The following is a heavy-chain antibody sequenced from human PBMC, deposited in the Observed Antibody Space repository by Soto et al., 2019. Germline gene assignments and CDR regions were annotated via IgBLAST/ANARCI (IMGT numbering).Heavy chain of an antibody. V-gene: IGHV4-39*07. Sequence: SETLSLTCTVSGGSVSSSSYYWGWVRQPPGKGLEWIGSVYYSGSTNYNPSLKSRVTISVDTSKNQFSLKLSSVTAADTAVYYCARDARVGYYYYMDVWGKGTTVTVSS. J-gene: IGHJ6*03. CDR2: VYYSGST. D-gene: IGHD2-2*01. CDR1: GGSVSSSSYY. CDR3: ARDARVGYYYYMDV.